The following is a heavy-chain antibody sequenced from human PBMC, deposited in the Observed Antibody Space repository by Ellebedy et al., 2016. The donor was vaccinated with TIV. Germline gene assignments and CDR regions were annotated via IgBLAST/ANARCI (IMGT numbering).Heavy chain of an antibody. V-gene: IGHV4-59*01. D-gene: IGHD6-25*01. CDR1: GGSISGYY. CDR3: ARFVAAHGYDY. CDR2: LYFSGGT. J-gene: IGHJ4*02. Sequence: MPSETLSLTCTVPGGSISGYYWGWIPQPPGKGLAWIGYLYFSGGTNSNPSLSSRVPISVDTSNNLFSLTLDSVTAADTAVYYCARFVAAHGYDYWGQGTLVTVSS.